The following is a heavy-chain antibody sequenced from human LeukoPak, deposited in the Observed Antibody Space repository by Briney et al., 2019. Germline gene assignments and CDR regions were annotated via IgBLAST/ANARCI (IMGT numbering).Heavy chain of an antibody. Sequence: PGGSLRLSCAASGFIVSGDFMCWVRQAPGKGLEWVSVIYSDGSTYYADSVKGRFTISRDNSKNTLDLQMTGLRAEDTAVYYCARERGRGRDSPWSDYWGQGTLVTVSS. CDR3: ARERGRGRDSPWSDY. CDR2: IYSDGST. J-gene: IGHJ4*02. V-gene: IGHV3-53*01. CDR1: GFIVSGDF. D-gene: IGHD1-26*01.